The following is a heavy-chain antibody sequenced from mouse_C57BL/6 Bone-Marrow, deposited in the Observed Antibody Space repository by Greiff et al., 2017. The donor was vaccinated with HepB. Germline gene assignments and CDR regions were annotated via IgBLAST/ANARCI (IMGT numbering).Heavy chain of an antibody. CDR2: IHPNSGST. D-gene: IGHD1-1*01. CDR1: GYTFTGYW. J-gene: IGHJ4*01. CDR3: ARSFYYYGSSQTSYAMDY. V-gene: IGHV1-9*01. Sequence: QVQLQQSGAELMKPGASVKLSCKATGYTFTGYWIEWVKQRPGHGLEWIGMIHPNSGSTNYNEKFKSKATLTVDKSSSTAYMQLSSLTSEDSAVYYCARSFYYYGSSQTSYAMDYWGQGTSVTVSS.